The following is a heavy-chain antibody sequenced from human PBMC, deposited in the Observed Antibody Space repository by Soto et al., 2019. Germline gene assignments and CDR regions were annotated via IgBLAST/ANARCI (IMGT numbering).Heavy chain of an antibody. CDR3: ARDPDTVPDFWSGEKDNYFDY. CDR2: ISSSSSYI. D-gene: IGHD3-3*01. J-gene: IGHJ4*02. V-gene: IGHV3-21*01. CDR1: GFTFSSYS. Sequence: EVQLVESGGGLVKPGGSLRLSCAASGFTFSSYSMNWVRQAPGKGLEWVSSISSSSSYIYYADSVKGRFTISRDNAKNSLYLQMNSLSAEDTAVYYCARDPDTVPDFWSGEKDNYFDYWGQGTLVTVSS.